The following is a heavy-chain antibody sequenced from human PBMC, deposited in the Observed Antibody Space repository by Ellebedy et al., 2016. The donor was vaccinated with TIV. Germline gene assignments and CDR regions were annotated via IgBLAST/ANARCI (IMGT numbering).Heavy chain of an antibody. J-gene: IGHJ4*02. Sequence: GGSLRLXXATSGFAFGLYWMTWVRQAPGKGLEWVANIKHDGRETYYVDSVEGRFTISRDDAKNSLYLQMTSLRAEDTAVYYCARYIQYTGSYYDYSDYWGQGTLVTVSS. D-gene: IGHD1-26*01. CDR1: GFAFGLYW. CDR2: IKHDGRET. CDR3: ARYIQYTGSYYDYSDY. V-gene: IGHV3-7*01.